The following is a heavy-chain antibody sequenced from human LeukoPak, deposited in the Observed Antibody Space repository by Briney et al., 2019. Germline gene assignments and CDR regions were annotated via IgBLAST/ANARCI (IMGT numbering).Heavy chain of an antibody. CDR2: ISSSSSTI. V-gene: IGHV3-48*04. D-gene: IGHD3-9*01. CDR1: GFTFSSYS. J-gene: IGHJ6*02. CDR3: AVSFNYDILTGYRSGMDV. Sequence: GGSPRLSCAASGFTFSSYSMNWVRQAPGKGLEWVSYISSSSSTIYYADSVKGRFTISRDNAKNSLYLQMNSLRAEDTAVYYCAVSFNYDILTGYRSGMDVWGQGTTVTVSS.